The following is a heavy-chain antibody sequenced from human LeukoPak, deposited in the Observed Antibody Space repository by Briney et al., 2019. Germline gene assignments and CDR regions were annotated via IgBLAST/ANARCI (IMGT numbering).Heavy chain of an antibody. V-gene: IGHV3-23*01. CDR2: ISGSGGST. J-gene: IGHJ4*02. D-gene: IGHD2-21*02. CDR1: GFTFSSYA. CDR3: AKDDDCGGDCYPGYYFDY. Sequence: GGSLRLSCAASGFTFSSYAMSWVRQAPGKGLEWVSAISGSGGSTYYADSVKGRFTISRDNSKNTLYLQMNSLRAEDTGVYYCAKDDDCGGDCYPGYYFDYWGQGTLVTVSS.